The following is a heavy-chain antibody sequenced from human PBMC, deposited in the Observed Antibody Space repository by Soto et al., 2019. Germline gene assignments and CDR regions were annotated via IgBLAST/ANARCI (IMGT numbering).Heavy chain of an antibody. J-gene: IGHJ2*01. Sequence: ASVKVSCKASGYTFTSYYMHWVRQAPGQGLEWMGIMSPSAGSTSYAQKFQGRVTMTRDTSTSTAYMELSSLISEDTAVYYCARAGGYSQGYFDLWGRGTLVTVSS. CDR2: MSPSAGST. CDR1: GYTFTSYY. CDR3: ARAGGYSQGYFDL. V-gene: IGHV1-46*01. D-gene: IGHD5-18*01.